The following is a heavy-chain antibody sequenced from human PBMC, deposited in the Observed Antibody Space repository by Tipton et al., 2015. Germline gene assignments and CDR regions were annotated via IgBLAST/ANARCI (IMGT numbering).Heavy chain of an antibody. Sequence: SLRLSCAASGFTFSDYGMHWVRQAPGKGLEWVAVIWYDGSDIHYADSVKGRFSISRDNSKNTLFLQMNSLRAEDTAVYYCAKCIWGTGTHINPRDYWGPGTLVTVSS. CDR1: GFTFSDYG. CDR2: IWYDGSDI. D-gene: IGHD1-1*01. V-gene: IGHV3-33*06. J-gene: IGHJ4*02. CDR3: AKCIWGTGTHINPRDY.